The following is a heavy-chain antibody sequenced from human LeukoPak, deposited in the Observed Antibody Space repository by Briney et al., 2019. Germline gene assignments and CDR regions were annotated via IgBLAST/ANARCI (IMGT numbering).Heavy chain of an antibody. CDR2: IYSGGST. J-gene: IGHJ6*02. CDR1: GFTVSSNY. CDR3: ARAPAYSSSSGSFYYYYGMDV. D-gene: IGHD6-6*01. V-gene: IGHV3-53*01. Sequence: GGSLRLSCAASGFTVSSNYMSWVRQAPGKGLEWVSVIYSGGSTYYADSVKGRFTISSDNSKNTLSLQMNSLRAEDTAVYYCARAPAYSSSSGSFYYYYGMDVWGQGTTVTVSS.